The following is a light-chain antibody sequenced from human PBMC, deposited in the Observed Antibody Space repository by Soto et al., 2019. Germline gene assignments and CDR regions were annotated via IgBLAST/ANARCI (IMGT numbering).Light chain of an antibody. J-gene: IGLJ2*01. CDR3: QSYDNTLSASV. CDR1: GSNIGAGHV. Sequence: QSVLTQPPSVSGALGQRVTISCTGSGSNIGAGHVVHWYQQFPGRAPNLLIYGSSNRPSGVPDRFSGSKSGTSASLAITGLQAEDEADYYCQSYDNTLSASVFGGGTKLTVL. V-gene: IGLV1-40*01. CDR2: GSS.